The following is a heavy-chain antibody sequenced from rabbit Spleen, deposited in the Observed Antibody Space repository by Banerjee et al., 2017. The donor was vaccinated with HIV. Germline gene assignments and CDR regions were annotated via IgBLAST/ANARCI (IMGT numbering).Heavy chain of an antibody. V-gene: IGHV1S47*01. CDR3: ARDTGSSFSSYGRDL. CDR1: RFDFNSGG. J-gene: IGHJ6*01. Sequence: QEHLVESGGGLVQPGGSLKLSCKASRFDFNSGGVSWVRQAPGKGLDWIGCIYNGDGATWYASWVNGRFSISRSTSLNTVTLQMTNLTGADTATYFCARDTGSSFSSYGRDLWGQGTLVTV. CDR2: IYNGDGAT. D-gene: IGHD8-1*01.